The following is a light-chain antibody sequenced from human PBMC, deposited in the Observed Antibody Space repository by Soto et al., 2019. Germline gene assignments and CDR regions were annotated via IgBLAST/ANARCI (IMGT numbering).Light chain of an antibody. CDR1: HGISSY. CDR2: TAS. CDR3: QQLNNYPLT. V-gene: IGKV1-9*01. Sequence: DIQLTQSPSLLSASVGDRVTITCRASHGISSYLAWYQQKPGEAPNLLIYTASTLQSGVPSRFSGSGSGTEFTLTISSLQPEDFATYYCQQLNNYPLTFGGGTKVEIK. J-gene: IGKJ4*01.